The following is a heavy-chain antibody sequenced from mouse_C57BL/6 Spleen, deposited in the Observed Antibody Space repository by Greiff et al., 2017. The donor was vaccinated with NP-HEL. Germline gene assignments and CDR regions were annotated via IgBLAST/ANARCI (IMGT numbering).Heavy chain of an antibody. CDR3: ASWVYYDYDWFAY. V-gene: IGHV1-64*01. D-gene: IGHD2-4*01. CDR2: IHPNSGST. Sequence: QVQLQQPGAELVKPGASVKLSCKASGYTFTSYWMHWVKQRPGQGLEWIGMIHPNSGSTNYNEKFKSKATLTVDKSSSTAYMQLSSLTSEDSAVYYCASWVYYDYDWFAYWGQGTLVTVSA. J-gene: IGHJ3*01. CDR1: GYTFTSYW.